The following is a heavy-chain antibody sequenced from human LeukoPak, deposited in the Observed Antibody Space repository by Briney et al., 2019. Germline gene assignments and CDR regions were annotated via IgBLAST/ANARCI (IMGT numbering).Heavy chain of an antibody. CDR1: GYTFTGYY. D-gene: IGHD1-26*01. V-gene: IGHV1-2*02. CDR2: INPNSGDT. CDR3: ASVIAGVTTDY. J-gene: IGHJ4*02. Sequence: ASVKVSCKASGYTFTGYYIHWVRQAPGQGLEWMGWINPNSGDTNLAQKFQGRVTMTRDTSISTAYMELSRLRSDDTALYYSASVIAGVTTDYWGQGTLVTVSS.